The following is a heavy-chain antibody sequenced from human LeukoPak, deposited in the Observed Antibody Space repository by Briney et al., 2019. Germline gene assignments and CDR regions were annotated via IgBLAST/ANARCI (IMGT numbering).Heavy chain of an antibody. CDR2: IKQDGSEK. CDR1: GFTFSSYW. Sequence: GGSLRLSCAASGFTFSSYWMSWVRQAPGKGLEWVANIKQDGSEKYYVDSVKGRFTISRDNAKNSLYLQMNSLRAEDTAVYYCARVVVTAIRRSQIYYYYYMDVWGKGTTVTVSS. V-gene: IGHV3-7*04. CDR3: ARVVVTAIRRSQIYYYYYMDV. D-gene: IGHD2-21*02. J-gene: IGHJ6*03.